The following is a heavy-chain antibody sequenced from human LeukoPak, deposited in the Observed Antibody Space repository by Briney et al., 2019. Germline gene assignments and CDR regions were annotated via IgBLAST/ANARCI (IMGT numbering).Heavy chain of an antibody. CDR3: ARDQTGFCSGSSCLGSTFDY. CDR2: ISYDGSNK. V-gene: IGHV3-30*04. D-gene: IGHD2-15*01. CDR1: GFILSDYN. J-gene: IGHJ4*02. Sequence: GRSLRLSCAASGFILSDYNMHWVRQAPGKGLEWVAVISYDGSNKYYADSVKGRFTISRDNSKNTLYLQMNSLGAEDTAVYYCARDQTGFCSGSSCLGSTFDYWGQGTLVTVSS.